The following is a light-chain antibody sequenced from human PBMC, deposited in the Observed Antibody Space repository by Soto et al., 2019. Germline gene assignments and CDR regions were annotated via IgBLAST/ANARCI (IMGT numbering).Light chain of an antibody. Sequence: QSALTQPRSVSGSPGQSVAISCTGTSSDVGPYYYVSWYQQHPGKAPKLMIYDVNQRPSGVPDRFSGSKSGNTASLTISGLQAEDEADYYCCSYAGTYSIVFGGGTKVTVL. CDR2: DVN. CDR3: CSYAGTYSIV. CDR1: SSDVGPYYY. J-gene: IGLJ2*01. V-gene: IGLV2-11*01.